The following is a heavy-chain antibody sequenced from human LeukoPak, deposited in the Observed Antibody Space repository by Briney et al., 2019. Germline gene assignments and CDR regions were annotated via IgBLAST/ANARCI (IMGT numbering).Heavy chain of an antibody. CDR3: SRSQFDY. CDR1: GFPFSSYW. V-gene: IGHV3-74*03. J-gene: IGHJ4*02. Sequence: GGSLRLSCEPSGFPFSSYWMLRVRQAPGKGLVWVSRISGDGTIKTYADFVRGRFTISRDNTKNILYLQMNRLKVEDTAIYFCSRSQFDYWGQGVLVTVSS. CDR2: ISGDGTIK.